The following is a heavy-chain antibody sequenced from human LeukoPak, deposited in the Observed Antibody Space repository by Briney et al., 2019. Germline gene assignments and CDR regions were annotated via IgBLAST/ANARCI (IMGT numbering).Heavy chain of an antibody. D-gene: IGHD5-18*01. V-gene: IGHV5-51*01. CDR2: IYPGDSDT. CDR1: GYSFTSYW. J-gene: IGHJ4*02. CDR3: ASPMQLWPDSLYY. Sequence: GESLKISCKGSGYSFTSYWIGWVRQMPGKGLEWMGIIYPGDSDTRCSPSFQGQVTISADKSISTAYLQWSSLKASDTAMYYCASPMQLWPDSLYYWGQGTLVTVSS.